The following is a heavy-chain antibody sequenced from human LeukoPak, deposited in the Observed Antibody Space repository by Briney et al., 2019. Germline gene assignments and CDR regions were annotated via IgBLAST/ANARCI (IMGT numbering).Heavy chain of an antibody. D-gene: IGHD2-2*01. V-gene: IGHV3-23*01. J-gene: IGHJ6*02. CDR1: GFTFSSYA. Sequence: GGSLRLSCAASGFTFSSYAMSWVRQAPGKGLEWVSAISGSGGSTYYADSVKGRFTISSDNSKNTLYLQMNSLRAEDTAVYYCAKGEDCSSTSCYSYYGMDVWGQGTTVTVSS. CDR3: AKGEDCSSTSCYSYYGMDV. CDR2: ISGSGGST.